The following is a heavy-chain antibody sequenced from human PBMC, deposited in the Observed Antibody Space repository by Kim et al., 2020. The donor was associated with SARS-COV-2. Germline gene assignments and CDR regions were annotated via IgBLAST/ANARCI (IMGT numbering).Heavy chain of an antibody. CDR2: IWYDGSNK. CDR1: GFTFSSYG. CDR3: ARDFRFGEDDAFDI. V-gene: IGHV3-33*01. D-gene: IGHD3-10*01. Sequence: EGSLRLSCAASGFTFSSYGMHWVRQAPGKGLEWVAVIWYDGSNKYYADSVKGRFTISRDNSKNTLYLQMNSLRAEDTAVYYCARDFRFGEDDAFDIWGQGKIGTVSS. J-gene: IGHJ3*02.